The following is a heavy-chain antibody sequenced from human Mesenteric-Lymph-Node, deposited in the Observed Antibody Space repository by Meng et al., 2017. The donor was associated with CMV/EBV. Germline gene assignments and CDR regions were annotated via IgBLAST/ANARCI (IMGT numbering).Heavy chain of an antibody. J-gene: IGHJ6*02. V-gene: IGHV3-21*01. CDR3: VRARNGSLDV. CDR2: ISSSSRYI. Sequence: GGSLRLSCAASEFTFSSYSMSWVRQAPGKGLEWVSSISSSSRYIYYADSLKGRFTISRDNAKNSLYLQMNSLRAEDTAVYYCVRARNGSLDVWGQGTTVTVSS. CDR1: EFTFSSYS. D-gene: IGHD1-1*01.